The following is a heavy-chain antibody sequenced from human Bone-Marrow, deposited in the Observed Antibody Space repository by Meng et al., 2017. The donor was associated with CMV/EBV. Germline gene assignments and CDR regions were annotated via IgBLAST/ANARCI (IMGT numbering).Heavy chain of an antibody. D-gene: IGHD3-9*01. Sequence: TVSGGSISSGGYSWSWIRQHPGKGLEWIGYIYYSGSTYYNPSLKSRVTISVDTSKNQFSLKLSSVTAADTAVYYCARQQQPLRYFDYWGQGTLVTVSS. J-gene: IGHJ4*02. CDR3: ARQQQPLRYFDY. CDR2: IYYSGST. CDR1: GGSISSGGYS. V-gene: IGHV4-31*03.